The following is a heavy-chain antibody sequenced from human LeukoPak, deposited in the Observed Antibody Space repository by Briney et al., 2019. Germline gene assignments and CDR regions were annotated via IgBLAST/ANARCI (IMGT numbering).Heavy chain of an antibody. CDR3: ASHGSGLYYYGMDV. J-gene: IGHJ6*02. D-gene: IGHD6-19*01. CDR1: GFTVSSNY. V-gene: IGHV3-53*01. CDR2: IYSGGST. Sequence: GGSLRLSCAASGFTVSSNYMSWVRQAPGKGLEWVSVIYSGGSTYYADSVKGRFTISRDNSKNTLYLQMNSLRAEDTAVYYCASHGSGLYYYGMDVWGQGTTVTVSS.